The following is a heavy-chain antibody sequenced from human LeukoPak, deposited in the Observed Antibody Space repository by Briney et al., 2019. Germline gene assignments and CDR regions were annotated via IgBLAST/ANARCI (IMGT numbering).Heavy chain of an antibody. D-gene: IGHD1-26*01. V-gene: IGHV3-30*01. Sequence: GRSLRLSCAASGLTFSSYAMHWVRQAPGKGLEWVADISYDGSNKYYADSVKGRFTISGDKSKNTLYLQMNSLRPEDTAFYYCARGPGPIAGAKNPFDIWGQGTMVTVSS. CDR1: GLTFSSYA. CDR3: ARGPGPIAGAKNPFDI. J-gene: IGHJ3*02. CDR2: ISYDGSNK.